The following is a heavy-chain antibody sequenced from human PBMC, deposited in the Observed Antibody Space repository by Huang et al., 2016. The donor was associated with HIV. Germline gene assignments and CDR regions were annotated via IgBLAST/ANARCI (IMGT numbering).Heavy chain of an antibody. D-gene: IGHD3-3*01. Sequence: QITLKESGPTLVKPTQTLTLTCTFSGFSLSTSGVGVAWIRQPPGKALERVGLIYWDDDKRFSPSLKNRLTITKDTSKSQVVLTMTNMNPVETATYYCVHIGRFWSGFYTDKWFDIWGQGKVVTVSS. CDR3: VHIGRFWSGFYTDKWFDI. J-gene: IGHJ5*02. CDR1: GFSLSTSGVG. V-gene: IGHV2-5*02. CDR2: IYWDDDK.